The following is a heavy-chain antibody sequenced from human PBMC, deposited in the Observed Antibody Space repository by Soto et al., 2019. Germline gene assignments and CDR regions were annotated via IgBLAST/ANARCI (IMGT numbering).Heavy chain of an antibody. Sequence: EVQLLESGGGLVQPGGSLRLSCAASGFTFSSYAMSWVRQAPGKGLEWVSVISGSGDSTYYADSVKGRFTISRDNSKNTLYLKMNSLRAEDTAVYYCARRSSGWYFDYWGQGTLVTVSS. J-gene: IGHJ4*02. CDR2: ISGSGDST. CDR3: ARRSSGWYFDY. CDR1: GFTFSSYA. D-gene: IGHD6-19*01. V-gene: IGHV3-23*01.